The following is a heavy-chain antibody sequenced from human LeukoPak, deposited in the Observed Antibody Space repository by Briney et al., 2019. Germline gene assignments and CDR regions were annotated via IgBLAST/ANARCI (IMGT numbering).Heavy chain of an antibody. CDR2: IRYDGSNK. CDR3: AKPVAGRNWFDP. V-gene: IGHV3-30*02. J-gene: IGHJ5*02. D-gene: IGHD6-19*01. CDR1: GSTFSSYG. Sequence: GGSLRLSCAASGSTFSSYGMHWVRQAPGKGLEWVAFIRYDGSNKYYADSVKGRFTISRDNSKNTLYLQMNSLRAEDTAVYYCAKPVAGRNWFDPWGQGALVTVSS.